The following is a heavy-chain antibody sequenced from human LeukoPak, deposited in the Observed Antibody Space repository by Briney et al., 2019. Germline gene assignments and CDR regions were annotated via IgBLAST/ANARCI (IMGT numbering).Heavy chain of an antibody. J-gene: IGHJ4*02. Sequence: PGGSLRLSCAASGFTFSSYGMHWVRQAPGKGLEWVAFIRYDGSNKYYADSVKGRFTISRDNSKNTLYLQMNSLRAEDTAVYYCARDQFEQLAPFDYWGQGTLVTVSS. V-gene: IGHV3-30*02. CDR3: ARDQFEQLAPFDY. CDR1: GFTFSSYG. CDR2: IRYDGSNK. D-gene: IGHD6-13*01.